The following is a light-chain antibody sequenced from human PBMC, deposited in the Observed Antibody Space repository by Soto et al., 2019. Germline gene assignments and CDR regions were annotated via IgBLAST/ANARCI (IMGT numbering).Light chain of an antibody. V-gene: IGKV1-39*01. CDR2: SAS. Sequence: DIPMTQSPSSLSASVGDRVTITCRASQSISRYLNWHQQKPGEAPKLLISSASTLQGGVPSRFSGSGSWTDFTLTISSLQPEDFATYYCQQNYGTPNTFGGGTKVAIK. CDR1: QSISRY. J-gene: IGKJ4*02. CDR3: QQNYGTPNT.